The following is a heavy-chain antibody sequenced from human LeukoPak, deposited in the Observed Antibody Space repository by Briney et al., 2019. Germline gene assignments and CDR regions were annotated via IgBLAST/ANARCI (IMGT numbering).Heavy chain of an antibody. CDR3: ARGRPWAAFDI. CDR2: INADGSAT. J-gene: IGHJ3*02. Sequence: PGGSLRLSCAASGFTFSSHWMHWVRQAPGKGLVWVSRINADGSATSHADSVKGRFTISRDNANNALYLQMNSLRAEDTAVYYCARGRPWAAFDIWGQGTMVTVSS. V-gene: IGHV3-74*01. CDR1: GFTFSSHW. D-gene: IGHD1-26*01.